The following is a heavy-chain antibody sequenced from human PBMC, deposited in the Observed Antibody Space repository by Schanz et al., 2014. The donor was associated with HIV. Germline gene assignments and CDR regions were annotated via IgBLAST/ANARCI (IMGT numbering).Heavy chain of an antibody. Sequence: QVQLQQWGAGLLKPSETLSLTCAVYGGSFRGYYWTWIRQFPHMGLEWIAEVNHSGDTNYNPSLERRVPISVDTSKNQFSLKLNSVIAADTAVYYCARGSTVHDWFDSWGQGTLVTVSS. J-gene: IGHJ5*01. CDR3: ARGSTVHDWFDS. CDR2: VNHSGDT. D-gene: IGHD4-17*01. CDR1: GGSFRGYY. V-gene: IGHV4-34*01.